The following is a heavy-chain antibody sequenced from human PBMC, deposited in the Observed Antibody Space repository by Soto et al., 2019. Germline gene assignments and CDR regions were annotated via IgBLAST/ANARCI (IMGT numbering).Heavy chain of an antibody. Sequence: QVQLVQSGAEVKKPGASVKVSCKTSGYTFTSYSISWVRQAPGQGLEWMGWINVYNGNTKYAQNLQGRVTMTTDTSTSTAYMELRSLRSDDTAVYYCARDLAVGWFDPWGQGTLVTVCS. CDR2: INVYNGNT. V-gene: IGHV1-18*01. CDR1: GYTFTSYS. CDR3: ARDLAVGWFDP. D-gene: IGHD2-2*01. J-gene: IGHJ5*02.